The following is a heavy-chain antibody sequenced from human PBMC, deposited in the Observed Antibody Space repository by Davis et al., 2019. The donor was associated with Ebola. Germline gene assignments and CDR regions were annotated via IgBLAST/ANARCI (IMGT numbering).Heavy chain of an antibody. CDR3: ARETIVVPAAIRNWFDP. CDR2: INPNSGGT. V-gene: IGHV1-2*02. Sequence: ASVKVSCKASGYTFTGYYMHWVRQAPGQGLEWMGWINPNSGGTNYAQNFQGRVIMTRDTSISTAYMELSRLRSDDTAVYYCARETIVVPAAIRNWFDPWGQGTLVTVSS. D-gene: IGHD2-2*02. CDR1: GYTFTGYY. J-gene: IGHJ5*02.